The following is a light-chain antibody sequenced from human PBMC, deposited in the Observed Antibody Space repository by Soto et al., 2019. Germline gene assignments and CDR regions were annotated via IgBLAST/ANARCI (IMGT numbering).Light chain of an antibody. Sequence: EIVLTQSPGTLSLSPGERATLSSRASQSVSSSYLAWYQQKPGQAPRLLIYGASSRATGIPDRFSGSGSGTDFTLTISRLEPEDFAVYYCQQYGSSPVTFGQGTKV. CDR3: QQYGSSPVT. CDR1: QSVSSSY. V-gene: IGKV3-20*01. CDR2: GAS. J-gene: IGKJ1*01.